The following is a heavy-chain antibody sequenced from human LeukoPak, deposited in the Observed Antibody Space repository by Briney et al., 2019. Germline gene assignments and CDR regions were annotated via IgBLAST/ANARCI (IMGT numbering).Heavy chain of an antibody. CDR3: AARKIIPAFDI. Sequence: PSETLSLTCAVYRGSFSGYWSWIRQPPGKELEWIGEIHHSGSTNYNPSLKSRVTISVDKSKNQFSLKLSSVTAADTAVYYCAARKIIPAFDIWGQGTMVTVSS. J-gene: IGHJ3*02. V-gene: IGHV4-34*01. CDR1: RGSFSGY. CDR2: IHHSGST.